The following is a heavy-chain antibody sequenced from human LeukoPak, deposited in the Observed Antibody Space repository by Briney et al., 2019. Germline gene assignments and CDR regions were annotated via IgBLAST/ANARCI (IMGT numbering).Heavy chain of an antibody. D-gene: IGHD5-18*01. CDR3: ASGYSYGLDY. Sequence: PGGSLRLSCAASGSTFRKYYMHWVRQAPGKGLVWVSRINSDGSSTTYADSVRGRFTVSRDNAKNTLYLQMNSLRAEDTAVYYCASGYSYGLDYWGQGTLVTVSS. V-gene: IGHV3-74*03. J-gene: IGHJ4*02. CDR1: GSTFRKYY. CDR2: INSDGSST.